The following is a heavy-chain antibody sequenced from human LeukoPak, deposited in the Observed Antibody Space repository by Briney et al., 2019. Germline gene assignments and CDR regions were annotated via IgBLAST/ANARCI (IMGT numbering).Heavy chain of an antibody. V-gene: IGHV1-2*02. D-gene: IGHD6-13*01. Sequence: ASVKVSCKASRYTFTGYYMHWVRQAPGQGLEWMGWINPNSGGTNYAQKFQGRVTMTRDTSISTAYMELSRLRSDDTAVYYCARASSSSHAHFDYWGQGTLVTVSS. J-gene: IGHJ4*02. CDR3: ARASSSSHAHFDY. CDR2: INPNSGGT. CDR1: RYTFTGYY.